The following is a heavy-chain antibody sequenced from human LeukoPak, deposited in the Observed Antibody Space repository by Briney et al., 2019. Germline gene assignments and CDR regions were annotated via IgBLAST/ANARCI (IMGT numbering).Heavy chain of an antibody. CDR2: IYYSGST. D-gene: IGHD3-9*01. CDR1: GGSISSYY. V-gene: IGHV4-59*01. CDR3: ARVLRYFDYYWFDP. J-gene: IGHJ5*02. Sequence: SETLSLTCTVSGGSISSYYWSWIRQPPGKGLEWIGYIYYSGSTNYNPSLKSRVTISVDTSKNQFSLKLSSVTAADTAVYYCARVLRYFDYYWFDPWGQGTLVTVSS.